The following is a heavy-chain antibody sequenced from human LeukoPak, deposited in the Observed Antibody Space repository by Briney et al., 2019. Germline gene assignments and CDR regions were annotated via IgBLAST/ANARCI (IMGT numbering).Heavy chain of an antibody. CDR2: IIPIFGTA. V-gene: IGHV1-69*06. CDR3: AGTLTGYCSSTSCIGAFDI. J-gene: IGHJ3*02. Sequence: GASVKVSCKGSGGTFSSYSISWGRQAPGQGLEWMGGIIPIFGTANYAQKFQGRVTITADKSTSTAYMELSSLRSEDTAVYYCAGTLTGYCSSTSCIGAFDIWGQGTMVTVSS. CDR1: GGTFSSYS. D-gene: IGHD2-2*01.